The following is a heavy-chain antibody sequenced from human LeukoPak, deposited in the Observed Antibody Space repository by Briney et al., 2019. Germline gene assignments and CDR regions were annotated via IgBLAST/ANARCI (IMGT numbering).Heavy chain of an antibody. CDR1: GFTFSNYW. D-gene: IGHD6-13*01. J-gene: IGHJ2*01. CDR3: ARGGSSSWYWYFDL. Sequence: AGGSLRLSCAASGFTFSNYWMSWVRQAPGKGLEWVANIKPDGSEKYYVDSVKGRFTISRDNAKNSLYLQMNSLRAEDTAVYYCARGGSSSWYWYFDLWGRGTLVTVSS. V-gene: IGHV3-7*01. CDR2: IKPDGSEK.